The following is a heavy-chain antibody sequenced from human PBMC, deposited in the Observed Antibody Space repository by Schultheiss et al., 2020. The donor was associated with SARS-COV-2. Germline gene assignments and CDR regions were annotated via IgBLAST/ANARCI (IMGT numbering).Heavy chain of an antibody. CDR2: ISSSSSYI. Sequence: GGSLRLSCAASGFTFSTYTMHWVRQAPGKGLEWVSSISSSSSYIYYADSVKGRFTIFRDNSKSTLYLQMNSLRAEETAVYYCASSGSYYDVDYFDYWGQGTLVTVSS. V-gene: IGHV3-21*04. J-gene: IGHJ4*02. CDR1: GFTFSTYT. D-gene: IGHD1-26*01. CDR3: ASSGSYYDVDYFDY.